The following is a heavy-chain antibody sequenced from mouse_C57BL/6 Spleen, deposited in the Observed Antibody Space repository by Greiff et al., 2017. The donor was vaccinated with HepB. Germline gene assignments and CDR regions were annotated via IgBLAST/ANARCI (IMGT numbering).Heavy chain of an antibody. V-gene: IGHV1-5*01. CDR1: GYTFTSYW. CDR3: TRRGDYYGSSYAY. J-gene: IGHJ2*01. CDR2: IYPGNSDT. D-gene: IGHD1-1*01. Sequence: VQLQQSGPELVKPGASVKISCKTSGYTFTSYWMHWVKQRPGQGLEWIGAIYPGNSDTSYNQKFKGKAKLTAVTSASTAYMELSSLTNEDSAVYDCTRRGDYYGSSYAYWGQGTTLTVSS.